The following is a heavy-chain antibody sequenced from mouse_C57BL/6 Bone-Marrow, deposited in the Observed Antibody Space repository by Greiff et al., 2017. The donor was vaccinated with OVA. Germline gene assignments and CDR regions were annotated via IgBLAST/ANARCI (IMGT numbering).Heavy chain of an antibody. CDR3: ARDAYGSGAY. J-gene: IGHJ3*01. CDR1: GYTFTSYW. D-gene: IGHD1-1*01. Sequence: QVQLQQPGAELVRPGTSVKLSCKASGYTFTSYWMHWVKQRPGQGLEWIGVIDPSDSYTNYNQKFKGKATLTVDTSSSTAYMQLSRLTSEDSAVYYCARDAYGSGAYWGQGTLVTVSA. CDR2: IDPSDSYT. V-gene: IGHV1-59*01.